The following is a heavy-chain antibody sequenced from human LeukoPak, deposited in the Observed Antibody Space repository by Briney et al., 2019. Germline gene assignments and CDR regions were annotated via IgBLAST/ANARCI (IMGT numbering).Heavy chain of an antibody. CDR3: ARARIAAGDFDY. V-gene: IGHV4-59*01. CDR1: GASISSFY. D-gene: IGHD6-13*01. CDR2: IYYSGST. J-gene: IGHJ4*02. Sequence: SETLSLTCTISGASISSFYWSWVRQPPGKGLEWIGYIYYSGSTNYNPSLKSRVTISVDTSKNQFSLKLSSVTAADTAVYYCARARIAAGDFDYWGQGTMVTVSS.